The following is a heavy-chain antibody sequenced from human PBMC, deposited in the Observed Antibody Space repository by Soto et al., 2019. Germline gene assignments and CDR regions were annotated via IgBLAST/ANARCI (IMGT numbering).Heavy chain of an antibody. CDR2: ISYDGSNK. CDR3: AKGHDFWSGSGGMDV. CDR1: GFTFSSYG. Sequence: GALRLSCAASGFTFSSYGMHWVRQAPGKGLEWVAVISYDGSNKYYADSVKGRFTISRDNSKNTLYLQMNSLRAEDTAVYYCAKGHDFWSGSGGMDVWGQGTTVTVSS. V-gene: IGHV3-30*18. J-gene: IGHJ6*02. D-gene: IGHD3-3*01.